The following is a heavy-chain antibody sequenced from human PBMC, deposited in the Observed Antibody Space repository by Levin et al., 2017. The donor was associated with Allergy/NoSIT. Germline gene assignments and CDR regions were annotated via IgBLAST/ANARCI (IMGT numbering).Heavy chain of an antibody. CDR1: GDSVSSNSAA. CDR2: TYYRSKWYN. CDR3: ARVGEVGYGLTPAYYYYGMDV. J-gene: IGHJ6*02. V-gene: IGHV6-1*01. D-gene: IGHD5-18*01. Sequence: SETLSLTCAISGDSVSSNSAAWNWIRQSPSRGLEWLGRTYYRSKWYNDYAVSVKSRITINPDTSKNQFSLQLNSVTPEDTAVYYCARVGEVGYGLTPAYYYYGMDVWGQGTTVTVSS.